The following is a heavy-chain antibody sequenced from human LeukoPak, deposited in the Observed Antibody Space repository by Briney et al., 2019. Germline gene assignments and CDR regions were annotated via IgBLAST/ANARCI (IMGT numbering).Heavy chain of an antibody. V-gene: IGHV3-30-3*01. J-gene: IGHJ4*02. CDR3: ARFSVTGADY. CDR2: ISYDGSNK. D-gene: IGHD2-21*02. Sequence: GGSLRLSCAASGFTFSSYAMSWVRQAPGKGLEWVAVISYDGSNKYYADSVKGRFTISRDNSKNTLYLQMNSLRAEDTAVYYCARFSVTGADYWGQGTLVTVSS. CDR1: GFTFSSYA.